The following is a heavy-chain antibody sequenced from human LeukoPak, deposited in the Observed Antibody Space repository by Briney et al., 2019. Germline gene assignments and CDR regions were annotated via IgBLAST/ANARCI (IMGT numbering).Heavy chain of an antibody. J-gene: IGHJ6*02. V-gene: IGHV4-59*08. CDR3: ARHVVVRNCSSTSCYVYYCYGMDV. CDR2: IYYSGST. D-gene: IGHD2-2*01. Sequence: SETLSLTCTVSGGSISSYYWSWIRQPPGKGLEWIGYIYYSGSTNYNPSLKSRVTISVDTSKNQFSLKLSSVTAADTAVYYCARHVVVRNCSSTSCYVYYCYGMDVWGQGTTVTVSS. CDR1: GGSISSYY.